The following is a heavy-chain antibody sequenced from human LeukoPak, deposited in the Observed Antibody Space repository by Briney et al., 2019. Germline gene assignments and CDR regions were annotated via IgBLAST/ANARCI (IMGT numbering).Heavy chain of an antibody. Sequence: GGSLRLSCAASGLTFSSYWMNWARQAPGKGLEWVANIKQDGSEKFYVDSVKGQFTISRDNAKNSLYLQMNSLRAEDTAVYYCARALYGGNANFNYWGQGTLVTVSS. CDR2: IKQDGSEK. D-gene: IGHD4-23*01. CDR1: GLTFSSYW. CDR3: ARALYGGNANFNY. J-gene: IGHJ4*02. V-gene: IGHV3-7*03.